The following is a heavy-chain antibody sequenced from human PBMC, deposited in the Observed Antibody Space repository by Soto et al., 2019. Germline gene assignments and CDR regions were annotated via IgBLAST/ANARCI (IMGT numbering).Heavy chain of an antibody. CDR2: IYYSGST. CDR3: ARGGPANEDFDY. V-gene: IGHV4-30-4*01. D-gene: IGHD1-1*01. J-gene: IGHJ4*02. Sequence: SETLSLTCTVSGGSISSGDYYWSWIRQPPGKGLEWIGYIYYSGSTYYNPSLKSRVTISVDTSKNQFSLKLSSVTAADTAVYYCARGGPANEDFDYWGQGTLVTVSS. CDR1: GGSISSGDYY.